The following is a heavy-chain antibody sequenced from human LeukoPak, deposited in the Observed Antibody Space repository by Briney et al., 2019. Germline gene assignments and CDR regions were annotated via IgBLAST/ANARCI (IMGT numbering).Heavy chain of an antibody. CDR1: GGSISSYY. V-gene: IGHV4-4*07. Sequence: SETLSLTCTVSGGSISSYYWSWIRQPAGKGLEWIGRIYTSGSTNYNPSLKSRVTMSVDTSKNQFSLKLSSVTAADTAVYYCARVPAFYYGDYWTSSNYFDYWGQGTLVTVSS. CDR2: IYTSGST. CDR3: ARVPAFYYGDYWTSSNYFDY. J-gene: IGHJ4*02. D-gene: IGHD4-17*01.